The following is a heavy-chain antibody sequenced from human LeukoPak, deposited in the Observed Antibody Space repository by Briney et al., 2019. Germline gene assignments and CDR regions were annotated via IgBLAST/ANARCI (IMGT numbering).Heavy chain of an antibody. V-gene: IGHV4-59*01. Sequence: SETLSLTCTVSGGSISRNYWSWIRRPPGKGLEWIGYIYYSGSTNYNPSLKSRVTISEDSAKNQFSLKLSSVTAADTAVYYCARSYSGYDSNAFDIWGQGTTVTVSS. J-gene: IGHJ3*02. CDR2: IYYSGST. CDR3: ARSYSGYDSNAFDI. CDR1: GGSISRNY. D-gene: IGHD5-12*01.